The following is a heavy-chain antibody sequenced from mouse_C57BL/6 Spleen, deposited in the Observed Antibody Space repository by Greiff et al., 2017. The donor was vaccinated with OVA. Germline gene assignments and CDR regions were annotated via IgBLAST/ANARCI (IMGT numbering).Heavy chain of an antibody. V-gene: IGHV2-2*01. J-gene: IGHJ4*01. CDR1: GFSLTSYG. Sequence: VQLKESGPGLVQPSQSLSITCTVSGFSLTSYGVHWVRQSPGKGLEWLGVIWSGGSTDYNAAFISRLSISKDNSKSQVFFKMNSLQADDTAIYYCARNEGYWDHYAMDYWGQGTSVTVSS. CDR2: IWSGGST. CDR3: ARNEGYWDHYAMDY. D-gene: IGHD4-1*01.